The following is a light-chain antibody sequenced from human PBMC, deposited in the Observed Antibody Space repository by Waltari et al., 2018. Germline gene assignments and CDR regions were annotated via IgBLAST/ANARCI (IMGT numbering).Light chain of an antibody. V-gene: IGLV2-14*03. Sequence: QSALTQPASVSGSPGQPLTISCTGARSDAGGYHYVSWYQQHPAKAPKLMNLDVTQPRSGLSTRFSASKSSNTASLTIFGLRAEDEADYYCSSYTDTNTRYVFGTGTKVTVL. J-gene: IGLJ1*01. CDR3: SSYTDTNTRYV. CDR2: DVT. CDR1: RSDAGGYHY.